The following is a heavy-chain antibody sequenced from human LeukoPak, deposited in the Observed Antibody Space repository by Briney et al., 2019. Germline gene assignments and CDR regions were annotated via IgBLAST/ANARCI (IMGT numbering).Heavy chain of an antibody. V-gene: IGHV3-13*04. CDR2: IGTAGDT. J-gene: IGHJ3*02. D-gene: IGHD2-21*02. CDR1: GFTFSSYD. CDR3: ARGELSSGVTAIHDAFDI. Sequence: SGGSLRLSCAPSGFTFSSYDMHWVRQATGKGLEWVSAIGTAGDTYYPGSVKGRFTISRENAKNSLYLQMNSLRAGDTAVYYCARGELSSGVTAIHDAFDIWGQGTMVTVSS.